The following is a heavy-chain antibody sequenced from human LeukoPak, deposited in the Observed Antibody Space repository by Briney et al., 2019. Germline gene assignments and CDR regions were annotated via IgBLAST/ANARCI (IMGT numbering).Heavy chain of an antibody. D-gene: IGHD3-22*01. CDR1: GYTFSNYG. Sequence: ASVKVSCKASGYTFSNYGISWVRQAPGQGLEWMGWISSYNGKTNYAQKFQDRVTMTTHTSTTTADMELRNLRSDDTAVYYCARDGIFHSGFHDVWGEGTLVIVSS. V-gene: IGHV1-18*01. J-gene: IGHJ4*02. CDR3: ARDGIFHSGFHDV. CDR2: ISSYNGKT.